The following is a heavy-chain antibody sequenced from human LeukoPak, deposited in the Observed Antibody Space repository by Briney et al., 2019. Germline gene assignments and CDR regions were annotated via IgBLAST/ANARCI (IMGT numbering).Heavy chain of an antibody. CDR3: ATGLDFPPGG. Sequence: SGKGSCKVSGYTRTELSMHWVRQAPGKGLEWMGGFDPEDGETIYAQKFQGRVTMTEDTSTDTAYMELSSLRSEDTAVYYCATGLDFPPGGWGQGTLVTVSS. CDR1: GYTRTELS. CDR2: FDPEDGET. V-gene: IGHV1-24*01. D-gene: IGHD3-9*01. J-gene: IGHJ4*02.